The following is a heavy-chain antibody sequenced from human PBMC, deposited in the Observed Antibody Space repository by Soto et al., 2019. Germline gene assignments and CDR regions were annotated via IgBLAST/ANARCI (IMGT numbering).Heavy chain of an antibody. J-gene: IGHJ5*02. D-gene: IGHD3-10*01. CDR2: IYYSGST. Sequence: SETLSLTCTVSGGSISSYYWSWIRQPPGKGLEWIGHIYYSGSTNYNPSLKSRVTISVDTSKSQFSLNLISVTAADTAVYYCARGKSYYGSGRYWFDPWGQGTPVTVSS. CDR3: ARGKSYYGSGRYWFDP. CDR1: GGSISSYY. V-gene: IGHV4-59*01.